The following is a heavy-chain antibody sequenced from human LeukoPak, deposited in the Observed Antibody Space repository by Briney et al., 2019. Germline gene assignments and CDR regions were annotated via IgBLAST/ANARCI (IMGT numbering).Heavy chain of an antibody. D-gene: IGHD4-17*01. CDR1: GGSISSSSYY. CDR3: AKSVESAVTTNPYFDY. CDR2: IYYSGST. V-gene: IGHV4-39*01. J-gene: IGHJ4*02. Sequence: PSETLSLTCTVSGGSISSSSYYWGWIRQPPGKGLEWIGSIYYSGSTYYSPSLKSRVTISVDTSKNQFSLKLSSVTAADTAVYYCAKSVESAVTTNPYFDYWGQGILVTVSS.